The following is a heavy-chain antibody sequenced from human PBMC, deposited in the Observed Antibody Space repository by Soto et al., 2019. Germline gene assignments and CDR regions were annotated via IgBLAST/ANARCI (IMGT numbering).Heavy chain of an antibody. J-gene: IGHJ6*02. D-gene: IGHD4-17*01. CDR2: ISGSGGST. V-gene: IGHV3-23*01. Sequence: GGSLRLSCAASGFTFSSYAMSWVRQAPGKGLEWVSAISGSGGSTYYADSVKGRFTISRDNSKNTLYLQMNSLRAEDTAVYYCANGDYAFYYYYGMDVWGQGTTVTVSS. CDR3: ANGDYAFYYYYGMDV. CDR1: GFTFSSYA.